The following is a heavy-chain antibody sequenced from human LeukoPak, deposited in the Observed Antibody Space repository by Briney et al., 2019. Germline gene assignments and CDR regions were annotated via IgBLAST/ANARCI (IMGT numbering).Heavy chain of an antibody. CDR1: GGSISSGGYY. J-gene: IGHJ3*02. CDR3: AREGTLGDLI. V-gene: IGHV4-31*03. Sequence: SQTLSLTCTVSGGSISSGGYYWSWIRQHPGKGLEWIGYIYYSGSTYYNPSLKSRVTISVDTSKNQFSLKPSSVTAADTAVYYCAREGTLGDLIWGQGTMVTVSS. CDR2: IYYSGST. D-gene: IGHD3-16*01.